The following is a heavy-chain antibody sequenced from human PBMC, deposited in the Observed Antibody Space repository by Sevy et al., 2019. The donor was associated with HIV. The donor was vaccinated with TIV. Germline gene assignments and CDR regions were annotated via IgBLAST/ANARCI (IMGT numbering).Heavy chain of an antibody. J-gene: IGHJ4*02. D-gene: IGHD6-19*01. Sequence: GGSLRLSCAASGFTFSSYWMSWVRQAPGKGLEWVANIKQDGSEKYYVYSVKGRFTISRDNAKNSLYLQMNTLGAEDTAVYYCARDGQWLANFFDYWGQGTLVTVSS. CDR2: IKQDGSEK. CDR3: ARDGQWLANFFDY. CDR1: GFTFSSYW. V-gene: IGHV3-7*01.